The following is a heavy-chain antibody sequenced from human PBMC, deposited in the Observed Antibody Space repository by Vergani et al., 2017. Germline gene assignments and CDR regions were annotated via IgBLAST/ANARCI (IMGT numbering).Heavy chain of an antibody. D-gene: IGHD4-17*01. J-gene: IGHJ5*02. V-gene: IGHV4-59*01. CDR3: ARDNDYGDYRWFDP. CDR2: IYYSGST. CDR1: GGSISSYY. Sequence: QVQLQESGPGLVKPSETLSLTCTVSGGSISSYYWSWIRQPPGKGLEWIGYIYYSGSTNYNPSLKSRVTKSVDTSKNQFSLKLSSVTAADTAVYYCARDNDYGDYRWFDPWGQGTLVTVSS.